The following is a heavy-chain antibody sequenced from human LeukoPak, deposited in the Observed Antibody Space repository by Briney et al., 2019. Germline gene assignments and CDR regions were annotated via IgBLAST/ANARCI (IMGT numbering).Heavy chain of an antibody. CDR1: GFTFSSYD. J-gene: IGHJ6*02. CDR2: ISSSSSSI. Sequence: GGSLRLSCAASGFTFSSYDMNWVRQVPGKGLEWISYISSSSSSIYYADSVKGRFTISRDNAKNSLYLQMNSLRAEDTAVYYCARAPLYSGGSGWSIYYFYAMDVWGQGTTVTVSS. V-gene: IGHV3-48*04. D-gene: IGHD6-19*01. CDR3: ARAPLYSGGSGWSIYYFYAMDV.